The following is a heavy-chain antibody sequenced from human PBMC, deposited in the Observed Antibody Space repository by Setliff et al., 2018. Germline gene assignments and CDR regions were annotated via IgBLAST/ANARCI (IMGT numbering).Heavy chain of an antibody. CDR1: GFTFTAYA. J-gene: IGHJ4*01. CDR3: ATSTITTYYFDY. D-gene: IGHD4-4*01. Sequence: GGSLRLSCAASGFTFTAYAMSWVRQAPGKGLEWVSTISDTSDSTYYADAVKGRLTISRDNSRNTLYLQMKSLRAEDTAIYYCATSTITTYYFDYWGHGTLVTVSS. CDR2: ISDTSDST. V-gene: IGHV3-23*01.